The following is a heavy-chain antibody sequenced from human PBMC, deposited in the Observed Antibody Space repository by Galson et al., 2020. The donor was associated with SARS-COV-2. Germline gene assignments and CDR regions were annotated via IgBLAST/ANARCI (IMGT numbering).Heavy chain of an antibody. Sequence: GGSLRLSCAASGFTFRSHAMHWVRQAPGNGLEWVAQIFFDGSDKYYGDSVKGRFTISRDSSKNTVYLQMNNLRADDTAVYYCARDGQTSSGWAFDYWGQGTLVTGSA. CDR2: IFFDGSDK. V-gene: IGHV3-33*01. CDR1: GFTFRSHA. J-gene: IGHJ4*02. D-gene: IGHD6-19*01. CDR3: ARDGQTSSGWAFDY.